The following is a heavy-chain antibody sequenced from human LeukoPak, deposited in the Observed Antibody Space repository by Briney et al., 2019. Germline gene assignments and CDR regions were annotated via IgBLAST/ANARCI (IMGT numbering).Heavy chain of an antibody. CDR2: INHSGET. Sequence: SETLSLTCAVSGDSISSNNYYWGWMRQPPGKGLEWIGSINHSGETYYNPSLESRVTISVDTSKNQFSLKLRSVTAADTALYYCARDGANYNFWSGYYQLNYFDYWGQGTLVTVSS. J-gene: IGHJ4*02. D-gene: IGHD3-3*01. V-gene: IGHV4-39*07. CDR3: ARDGANYNFWSGYYQLNYFDY. CDR1: GDSISSNNYY.